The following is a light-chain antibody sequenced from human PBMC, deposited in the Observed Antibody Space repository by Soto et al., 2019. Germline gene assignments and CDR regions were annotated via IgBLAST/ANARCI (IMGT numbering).Light chain of an antibody. V-gene: IGLV3-1*01. Sequence: SYELTQPPSVSVSPGQTASITCSGPKLGDKFASWYQQRPGQSPVLVISQDNKRPSGIPERFSGSNSGNTATLTISGTQAVDEADYYYQAWDSGTYVFGPGTKLTVL. CDR2: QDN. J-gene: IGLJ1*01. CDR1: KLGDKF. CDR3: QAWDSGTYV.